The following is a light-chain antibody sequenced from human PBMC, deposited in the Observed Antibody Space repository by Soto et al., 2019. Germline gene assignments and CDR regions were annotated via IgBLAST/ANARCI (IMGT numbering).Light chain of an antibody. Sequence: QPVLTQPPSVSGAPGQRVTISCTGSSSNIGAGYDIHWYQQHPGTAPKLLIYGNSNRPSGVPDRFSGSKSGTSASLAITGLQAEDEADYYCQSYDSSLPGEVFGGGTKLTVL. J-gene: IGLJ2*01. CDR3: QSYDSSLPGEV. CDR1: SSNIGAGYD. CDR2: GNS. V-gene: IGLV1-40*01.